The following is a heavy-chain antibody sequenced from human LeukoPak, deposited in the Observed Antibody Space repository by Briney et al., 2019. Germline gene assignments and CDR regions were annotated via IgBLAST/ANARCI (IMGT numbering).Heavy chain of an antibody. V-gene: IGHV3-30*02. Sequence: GGSLRPSCAASGFTFSSYGMHWVRQAPGKGLEWVAFIRYDGSNKYYADSVKGRFTISRDNSKNTLYLQMNSLRAEDTAVYYCAKESIQLWFWGRYDYWGQGTLVTVSS. CDR2: IRYDGSNK. CDR1: GFTFSSYG. CDR3: AKESIQLWFWGRYDY. J-gene: IGHJ4*02. D-gene: IGHD5-18*01.